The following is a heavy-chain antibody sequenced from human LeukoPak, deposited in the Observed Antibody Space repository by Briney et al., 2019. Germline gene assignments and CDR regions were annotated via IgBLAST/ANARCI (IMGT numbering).Heavy chain of an antibody. D-gene: IGHD2/OR15-2a*01. CDR3: TRPRRPHIIASIDY. V-gene: IGHV3-49*04. J-gene: IGHJ4*02. CDR1: GFTFGDYA. Sequence: GGSLRLSCTASGFTFGDYAMGWVRQAPGKGLEWVGFIRSKAYGGTTEYAASVKGRFTISRDDSRSIAYLQMNSLKTEDTAVYYCTRPRRPHIIASIDYWGQGTLVTVSS. CDR2: IRSKAYGGTT.